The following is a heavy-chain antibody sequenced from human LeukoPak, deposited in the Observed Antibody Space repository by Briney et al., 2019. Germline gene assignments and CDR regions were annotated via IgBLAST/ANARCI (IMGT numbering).Heavy chain of an antibody. V-gene: IGHV4-59*08. D-gene: IGHD3-10*01. J-gene: IGHJ4*02. Sequence: PSETLSLTCTVSGGSISSYYWSWIRQPPGKGLEWIGYIYYSGSTNYNPSLKSRVTISVDTSKNQFSLKLSSVTAADTAVYYCARHGGWFGELWNFDYWGQGTLVTVSS. CDR1: GGSISSYY. CDR3: ARHGGWFGELWNFDY. CDR2: IYYSGST.